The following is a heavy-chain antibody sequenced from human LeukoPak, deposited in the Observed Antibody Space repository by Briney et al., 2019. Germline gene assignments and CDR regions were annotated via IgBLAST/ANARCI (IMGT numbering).Heavy chain of an antibody. D-gene: IGHD3-3*01. CDR2: ISGSGGST. CDR1: GFTFSDYY. V-gene: IGHV3-23*01. CDR3: AKYGIFGDYFDY. J-gene: IGHJ4*02. Sequence: GGSLRLSCAASGFTFSDYYMSWIRQAPGKGLEWVSAISGSGGSTYYADSVKGRFTISRDNSKNTLYLQMNSLRAEDTAVYYCAKYGIFGDYFDYWGQGTLVTVSS.